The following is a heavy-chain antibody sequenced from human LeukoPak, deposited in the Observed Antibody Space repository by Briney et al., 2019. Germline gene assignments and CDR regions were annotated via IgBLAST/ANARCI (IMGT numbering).Heavy chain of an antibody. V-gene: IGHV1-2*02. Sequence: ASVKVSCKASGYTFTGYYMHWVRQAPGQGLEWMGWINPNSGGTNYAQKFQGRVTMTRDTSISTAYMELSRLRSDDTAVYYCASEKFTSSSPFDYWGQGTLVTVSS. CDR3: ASEKFTSSSPFDY. CDR2: INPNSGGT. CDR1: GYTFTGYY. J-gene: IGHJ4*02. D-gene: IGHD6-6*01.